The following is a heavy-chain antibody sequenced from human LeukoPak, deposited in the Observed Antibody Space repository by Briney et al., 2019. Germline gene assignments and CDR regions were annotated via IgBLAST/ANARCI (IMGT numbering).Heavy chain of an antibody. CDR2: IWYDGSNK. V-gene: IGHV3-33*01. J-gene: IGHJ4*02. CDR3: ARAGASEGSYYFDY. CDR1: GFTFSSYG. D-gene: IGHD6-25*01. Sequence: PGGSLRLSCAASGFTFSSYGMHWVRQAPGMGLEWVAVIWYDGSNKYYADSVKGRFTISRDNSKNTLYLQMNSLRAEDTAVYYCARAGASEGSYYFDYWGQGTLVTVSS.